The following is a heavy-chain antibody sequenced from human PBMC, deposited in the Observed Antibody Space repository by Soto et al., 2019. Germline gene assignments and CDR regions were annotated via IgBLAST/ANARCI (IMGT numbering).Heavy chain of an antibody. V-gene: IGHV3-23*01. J-gene: IGHJ4*02. CDR2: ITDTGTI. Sequence: EVQLLESGGGLVQPGGSLKLSCAVSGFIFNNYGMTWARQAPGQGLEWVSPITDTGTINTADSVKGRFLISSDMARNTLSLRMDMLRADDTAVYYCAKGALRGTLYGNIWYAFDYWGQGTLVTVSS. CDR1: GFIFNNYG. D-gene: IGHD2-2*01. CDR3: AKGALRGTLYGNIWYAFDY.